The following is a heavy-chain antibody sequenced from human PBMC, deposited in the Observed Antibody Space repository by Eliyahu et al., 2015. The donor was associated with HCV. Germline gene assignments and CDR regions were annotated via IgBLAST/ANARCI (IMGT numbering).Heavy chain of an antibody. CDR1: GFTFDDHA. J-gene: IGHJ3*02. CDR2: ISGDGGST. D-gene: IGHD4-11*01. CDR3: GKVPRDYLLNAFDI. V-gene: IGHV3-43*02. Sequence: EVQLVESGGGVVQPGESLRLSCAASGFTFDDHAMHWVRQXPGKGLEWVSLISGDGGSTFYADSVKGRFTVSRDNTKNSLHLQMNSLRSEDTALYFCGKVPRDYLLNAFDIWGQGTLVTVSS.